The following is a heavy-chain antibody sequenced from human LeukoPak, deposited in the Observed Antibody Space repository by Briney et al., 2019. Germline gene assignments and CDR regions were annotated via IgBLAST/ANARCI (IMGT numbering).Heavy chain of an antibody. CDR1: GFTFSSYS. V-gene: IGHV3-21*01. J-gene: IGHJ4*02. D-gene: IGHD3-10*01. Sequence: PGGSLRLSCAASGFTFSSYSMNWVRQAPGKGLEWVSSISSSSYIYYADSVKGRFTISRDNAKNSLYLQMNSLRAEDTAVYYCARQAGRAGGQWGQGTLIAVSS. CDR2: ISSSSYI. CDR3: ARQAGRAGGQ.